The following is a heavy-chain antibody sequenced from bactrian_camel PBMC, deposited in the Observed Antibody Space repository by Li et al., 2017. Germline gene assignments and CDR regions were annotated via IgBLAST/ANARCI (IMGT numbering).Heavy chain of an antibody. J-gene: IGHJ4*01. Sequence: QLVESGGGSVQTGGSLRLSCAASGLGFSNYCMGWFRQAPGKEREGVAAIDWDFSTRYADSVKGRFTISHDNAKNTLYLQMNSLKPEDTAIYYCAAVATGVVRTVLPGRDGIHMTTGAR. V-gene: IGHV3S53*01. CDR2: IDWDFST. CDR1: GLGFSNYC. D-gene: IGHD5*01. CDR3: AAVATGVVRTVLPGRDGIHMTT.